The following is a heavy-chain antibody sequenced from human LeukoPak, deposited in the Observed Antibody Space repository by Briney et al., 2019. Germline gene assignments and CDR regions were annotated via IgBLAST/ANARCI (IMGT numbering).Heavy chain of an antibody. V-gene: IGHV1-46*01. J-gene: IGHJ4*02. D-gene: IGHD6-13*01. CDR3: ARAAYSSSWLTTSNDY. CDR2: INPNGGGT. CDR1: GYTFTSHY. Sequence: ASVKVSCKASGYTFTSHYVHWVRQAPGQGLEWLGLINPNGGGTTYAQKFQGRVTMARDTSTGTVYKELSSLRSEDTAVYYCARAAYSSSWLTTSNDYWGQGTLVTVSS.